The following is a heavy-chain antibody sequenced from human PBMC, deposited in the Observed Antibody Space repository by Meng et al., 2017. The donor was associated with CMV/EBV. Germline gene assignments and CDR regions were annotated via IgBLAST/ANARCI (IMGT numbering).Heavy chain of an antibody. D-gene: IGHD3-16*01. CDR3: ARMVWNDVWGVVLLAPGYYYGMDV. Sequence: GGSLRLSCITSGFSFSGHWMSWVRQAPGKGLEWVASINPDGGAIFYADSVKGRFTMSRDNAKNSLYLQMNSLRAEDTAVYYCARMVWNDVWGVVLLAPGYYYGMDVWGQGTTVTVSS. J-gene: IGHJ6*02. V-gene: IGHV3-7*01. CDR2: INPDGGAI. CDR1: GFSFSGHW.